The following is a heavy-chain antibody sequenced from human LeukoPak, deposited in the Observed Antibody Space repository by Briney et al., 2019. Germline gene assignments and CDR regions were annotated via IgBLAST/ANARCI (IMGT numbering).Heavy chain of an antibody. CDR3: VRFSARFDP. Sequence: PGGSLRLSCTASGFTFNNYAMSWVRQAPGKGPEWVSSLSGGGVTTYYADSVKGRFNISRDNSRYTLYLHMSSLRAEDTVIYYCVRFSARFDPWGQGTLVTVSS. V-gene: IGHV3-23*01. D-gene: IGHD3-3*01. J-gene: IGHJ5*02. CDR2: LSGGGVTT. CDR1: GFTFNNYA.